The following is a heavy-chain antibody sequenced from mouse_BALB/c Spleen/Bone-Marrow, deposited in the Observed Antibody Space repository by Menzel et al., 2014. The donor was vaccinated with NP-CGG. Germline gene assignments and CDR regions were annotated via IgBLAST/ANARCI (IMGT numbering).Heavy chain of an antibody. CDR2: IWSGGST. Sequence: VQGVESGPGLVQPSQSLSITCTVSGFSLTTYGVHWVRQSPGKGLEWLGVIWSGGSTDYNAAFISRLSISKDNSKSXVFFKMNSLQANDTAIYYCARNPYYGSSLYAMDYWGQGTSVTVSS. CDR1: GFSLTTYG. D-gene: IGHD1-1*01. CDR3: ARNPYYGSSLYAMDY. J-gene: IGHJ4*01. V-gene: IGHV2-2*02.